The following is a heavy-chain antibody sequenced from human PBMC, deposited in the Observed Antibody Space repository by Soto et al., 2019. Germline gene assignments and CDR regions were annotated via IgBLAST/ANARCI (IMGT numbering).Heavy chain of an antibody. CDR2: IYFTGNT. CDR3: AGFGVGDRDDK. J-gene: IGHJ4*02. Sequence: PSETLSLTCSASGGSITSSSHFWGWVRQPPGKGLEWIGTIYFTGNTYYTPSLKSRIIISSDFSMNQFSLRLNSVTAADTAVYFCAGFGVGDRDDKWGQGTLVTVSS. V-gene: IGHV4-39*07. D-gene: IGHD2-8*01. CDR1: GGSITSSSHF.